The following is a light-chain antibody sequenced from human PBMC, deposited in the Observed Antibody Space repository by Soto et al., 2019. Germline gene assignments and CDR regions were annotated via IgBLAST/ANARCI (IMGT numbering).Light chain of an antibody. CDR3: QSYDSSLSAVV. CDR1: SSNIGAGYD. Sequence: QSVLTQPPSVSGAPGQRVTISCTGSSSNIGAGYDVHWYQQLPGTAPKLLIYGNSNRPSGVPDRFSGSKSGTSAPLAITGLQAEDEADYYWQSYDSSLSAVVFGGGSKLTVL. V-gene: IGLV1-40*01. J-gene: IGLJ2*01. CDR2: GNS.